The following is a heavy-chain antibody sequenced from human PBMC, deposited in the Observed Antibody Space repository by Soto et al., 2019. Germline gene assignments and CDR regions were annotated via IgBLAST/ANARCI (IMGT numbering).Heavy chain of an antibody. J-gene: IGHJ4*02. CDR3: ARSKWELSIDY. CDR2: IYYSGST. D-gene: IGHD1-26*01. Sequence: SETLSLTCTVSGGSISSGDYYWSWIRQPPGKGLEWIGYIYYSGSTYYNPSLKRRVTISVDTSKNQFSLKLSSVTAADTAVYYCARSKWELSIDYWGQGTLVTVSS. V-gene: IGHV4-30-4*01. CDR1: GGSISSGDYY.